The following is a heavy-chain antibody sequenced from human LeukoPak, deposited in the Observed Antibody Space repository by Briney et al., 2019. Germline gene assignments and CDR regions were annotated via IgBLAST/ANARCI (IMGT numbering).Heavy chain of an antibody. CDR1: GYTFTGYY. D-gene: IGHD6-13*01. J-gene: IGHJ4*02. V-gene: IGHV1-2*02. CDR2: INPNSGGT. CDR3: AISSSWYYYFDY. Sequence: ASVKVSCKASGYTFTGYYMHWVRQAPGQGREGMGWINPNSGGTDYAQKFQGGVTMTRDTSISTAYMELSRLRSDDTAVYYCAISSSWYYYFDYWGQGTLVTVSS.